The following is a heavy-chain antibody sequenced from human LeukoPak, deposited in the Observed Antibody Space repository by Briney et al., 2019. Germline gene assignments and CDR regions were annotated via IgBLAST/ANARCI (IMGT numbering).Heavy chain of an antibody. J-gene: IGHJ4*02. CDR3: ARINSRDGYDYDSFDY. V-gene: IGHV3-23*01. CDR1: GFTFNTYA. D-gene: IGHD5-24*01. Sequence: QTGGSLRLSCAASGFTFNTYAMTWVRQAPGKGLEWVSSISGKTGTTYYADSVKGRFTISRDSSKTTLYLQMNSLRTEDTAVYYCARINSRDGYDYDSFDYWGQGTLVTVSS. CDR2: ISGKTGTT.